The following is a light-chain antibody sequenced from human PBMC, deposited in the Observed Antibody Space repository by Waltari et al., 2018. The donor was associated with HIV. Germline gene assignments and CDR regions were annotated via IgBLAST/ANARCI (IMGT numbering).Light chain of an antibody. J-gene: IGLJ2*01. V-gene: IGLV3-19*01. CDR2: GRN. Sequence: SSNLTQDASVSVALGQTVRITCQGDSLRSYYASWYQQKPGQAPVVVFFGRNNRPSGIPDRFCGASSGNTASLTITGAQAEDEADYYCHSRDSSGYHVVFGGGTKVTVL. CDR3: HSRDSSGYHVV. CDR1: SLRSYY.